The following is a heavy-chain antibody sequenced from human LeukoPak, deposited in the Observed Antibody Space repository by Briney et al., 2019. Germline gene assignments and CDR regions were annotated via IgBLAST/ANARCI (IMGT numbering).Heavy chain of an antibody. CDR1: GFTFNNYP. CDR2: ISGSGDDS. Sequence: PGGSLRLSCAASGFTFNNYPMTWVRQAPGKGLEWVSAISGSGDDSKYANSVKGRFSISRDNSKNTLYLRMNSLRADDTAIYYCAKDWWADYWGQGTLVTVSS. V-gene: IGHV3-23*01. CDR3: AKDWWADY. J-gene: IGHJ4*02. D-gene: IGHD2-15*01.